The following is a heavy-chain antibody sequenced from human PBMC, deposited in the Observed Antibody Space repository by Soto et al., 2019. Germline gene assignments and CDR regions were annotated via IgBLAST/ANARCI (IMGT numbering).Heavy chain of an antibody. CDR3: AKSRAPSGYPYGYDIYYYGMDV. CDR1: GFTFSSHA. J-gene: IGHJ6*02. V-gene: IGHV3-23*01. CDR2: ISGTGTST. Sequence: EVQLLESGGGFVQPGGSLRLSCAASGFTFSSHAMSWVRQAPGKGLEWVSAISGTGTSTYLADSVKGQFTISRDNSKYTLYLQMNSLRAEDTAIYYCAKSRAPSGYPYGYDIYYYGMDVWGQGTTVTVSS. D-gene: IGHD5-18*01.